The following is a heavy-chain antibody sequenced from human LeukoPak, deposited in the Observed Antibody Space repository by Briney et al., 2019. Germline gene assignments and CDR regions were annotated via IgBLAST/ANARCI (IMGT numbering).Heavy chain of an antibody. CDR1: GYSISSSSYY. CDR3: ARRKDYYDSSGYYSYYFDY. V-gene: IGHV4-39*01. J-gene: IGHJ4*02. Sequence: SETLSLTCTVSGYSISSSSYYWGWIRQPPGKGLEWIGSIYYSGSTYYNPSLKSRVTISVDTSKNQFSLKLSSVTAADTAVYYCARRKDYYDSSGYYSYYFDYWGQGTLVTVSS. D-gene: IGHD3-22*01. CDR2: IYYSGST.